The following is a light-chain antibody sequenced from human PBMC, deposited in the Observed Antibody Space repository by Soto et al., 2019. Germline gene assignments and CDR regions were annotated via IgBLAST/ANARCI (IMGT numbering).Light chain of an antibody. CDR1: SSDGGAYNS. Sequence: QSVLTQPASVSGSPGQSITISCTGTSSDGGAYNSVSWYQQHPGKAPKLMIYEVTNRPSGVSNRFSGFKSGNTASLTISGLQAEDEADYFCSSFTTTSTLVVFGGRTKLTVL. J-gene: IGLJ3*02. CDR3: SSFTTTSTLVV. V-gene: IGLV2-14*01. CDR2: EVT.